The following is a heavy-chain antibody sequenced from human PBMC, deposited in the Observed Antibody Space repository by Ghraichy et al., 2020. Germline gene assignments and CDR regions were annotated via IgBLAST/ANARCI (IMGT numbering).Heavy chain of an antibody. Sequence: SETLSLTCTVSGVSGDSISSYYWSWIRQPAEKGLEWIGRIYSGGNTNYNPSLKSRVTMLLDTSKNQFSLKLSSVTAADTAVYYCARDWGNCSGDSCYSKFDSWGQGILVTVSS. J-gene: IGHJ4*02. CDR2: IYSGGNT. V-gene: IGHV4-4*07. D-gene: IGHD2-15*01. CDR1: GDSISSYY. CDR3: ARDWGNCSGDSCYSKFDS.